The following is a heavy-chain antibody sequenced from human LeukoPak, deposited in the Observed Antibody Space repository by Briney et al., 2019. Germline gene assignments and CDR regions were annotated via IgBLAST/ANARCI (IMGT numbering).Heavy chain of an antibody. CDR2: IFYSGYT. J-gene: IGHJ4*02. V-gene: IGHV4-39*02. CDR1: GGSISSSSYN. CDR3: AKIRGGYTYLFDY. D-gene: IGHD5-24*01. Sequence: SETLSLTCTVSGGSISSSSYNWGWIRQPPGKGLEWIGSIFYSGYTYYNPSLKSRVTISVDTSENHFSLKLSSVTAADPAVYYCAKIRGGYTYLFDYWGQGTLVTVSS.